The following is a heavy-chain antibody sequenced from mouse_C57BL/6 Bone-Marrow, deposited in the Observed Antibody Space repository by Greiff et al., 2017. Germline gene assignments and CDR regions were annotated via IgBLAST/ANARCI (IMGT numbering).Heavy chain of an antibody. J-gene: IGHJ1*03. CDR2: IWRGGGT. V-gene: IGHV2-5*01. CDR3: AKRGSSYGYFDV. CDR1: GFSLTSYG. D-gene: IGHD1-1*01. Sequence: QVHVKQSGPGLVQPSQSLSITCTVSGFSLTSYGVHWVRQSPGKGLEWMGVIWRGGGTDYNDALMSRLAITKDKSTTPVFFIMNRLYADDTAVYYGAKRGSSYGYFDVWGTGTTVTVAS.